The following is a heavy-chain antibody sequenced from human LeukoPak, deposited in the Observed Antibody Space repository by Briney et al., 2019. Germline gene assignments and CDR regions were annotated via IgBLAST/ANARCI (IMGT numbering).Heavy chain of an antibody. CDR2: GDHTGGT. J-gene: IGHJ5*02. D-gene: IGHD2-8*01. CDR3: AKNGQRGFSFDP. CDR1: GVSFTGYY. V-gene: IGHV4-34*01. Sequence: SETLSLTCAVYGVSFTGYYWSWIRQPPGKGLEWIGEGDHTGGTKYNPSLKSRVTISADSSKNQFSLKWYSVTAADTGLYYCAKNGQRGFSFDPWGQGTLVIVAS.